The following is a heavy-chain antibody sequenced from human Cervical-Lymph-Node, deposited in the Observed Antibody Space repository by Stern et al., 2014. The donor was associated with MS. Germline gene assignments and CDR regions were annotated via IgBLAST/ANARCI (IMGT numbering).Heavy chain of an antibody. Sequence: EVQLVESGGGLVRPGGSLRLSCAASGFPFSTYAMSWVRQAPGKGLEWVSVISASGVTTYYADSVKGRFTISRDNSKNMLYVQMNSLRAEDTAVYYCAKDWALVHDYGDTLEDYWGQGTLVTVSS. J-gene: IGHJ4*02. CDR3: AKDWALVHDYGDTLEDY. CDR2: ISASGVTT. D-gene: IGHD4-17*01. V-gene: IGHV3-23*04. CDR1: GFPFSTYA.